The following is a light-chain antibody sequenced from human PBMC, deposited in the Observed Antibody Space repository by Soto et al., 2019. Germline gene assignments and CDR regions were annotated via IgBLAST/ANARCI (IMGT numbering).Light chain of an antibody. V-gene: IGLV2-23*01. CDR1: SSDVGSYKL. CDR2: EGS. CDR3: CSHAGSSTLV. J-gene: IGLJ3*02. Sequence: QSVLTQPASVSGSPGQSITISCTGTSSDVGSYKLVSWYQQHPGKAPKLMIYEGSKRPSGVSNRFSGSKSGNTASLTISGLQAEDEADYYCCSHAGSSTLVFGGGTKLTVL.